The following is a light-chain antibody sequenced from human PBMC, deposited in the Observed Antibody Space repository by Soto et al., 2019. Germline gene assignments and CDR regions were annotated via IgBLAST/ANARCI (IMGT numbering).Light chain of an antibody. CDR3: QHFNNWPWT. Sequence: EIVMTQSPGTLSVSPGERATLFCRASQSVRSSLAWYQQKPGQAPRLFIYDASTRATGIPARFSGSGSGTDFTLTISRLEPEDFAVYYCQHFNNWPWTFGQGTKVDI. J-gene: IGKJ1*01. CDR1: QSVRSS. V-gene: IGKV3-15*01. CDR2: DAS.